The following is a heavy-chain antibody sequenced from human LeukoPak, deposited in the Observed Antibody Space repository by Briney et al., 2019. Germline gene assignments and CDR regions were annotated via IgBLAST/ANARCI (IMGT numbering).Heavy chain of an antibody. CDR2: INHSGST. J-gene: IGHJ4*02. D-gene: IGHD5-24*01. Sequence: SETLSLTCAVYGGSFSGYYWSWLRQPPRKGLEWIGEINHSGSTNYNPSLKSRVTISVDTSKNQFSLKLSSVTAADTAVYYGARVGTDGYNSWGQGTLVTVSS. V-gene: IGHV4-34*01. CDR1: GGSFSGYY. CDR3: ARVGTDGYNS.